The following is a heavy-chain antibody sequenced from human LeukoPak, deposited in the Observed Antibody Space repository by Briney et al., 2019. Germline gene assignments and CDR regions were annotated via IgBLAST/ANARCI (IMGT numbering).Heavy chain of an antibody. D-gene: IGHD4-11*01. Sequence: KPSETLSLTCTVSGGSISSYYWSWIRQPPGRGLEWIGYVYTSGSTNYNPSLKSRVTISVDTSKSQFALKLSSVTAADTAVYYCAKSYFDYSTYYSYYFNLWGQGALVTVSS. V-gene: IGHV4-4*09. CDR3: AKSYFDYSTYYSYYFNL. J-gene: IGHJ4*02. CDR2: VYTSGST. CDR1: GGSISSYY.